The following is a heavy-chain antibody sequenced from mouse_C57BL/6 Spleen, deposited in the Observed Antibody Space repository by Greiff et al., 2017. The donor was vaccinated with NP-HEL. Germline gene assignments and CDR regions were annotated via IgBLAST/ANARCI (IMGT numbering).Heavy chain of an antibody. D-gene: IGHD3-2*02. V-gene: IGHV2-5*01. CDR3: AKNGAAQARGMDY. CDR2: IWRGGST. Sequence: QVQLKQSGPGLVQPSQSLSITCTVSGFSLTSYGVHWVRQSPGKGLEWLGVIWRGGSTDYNAAFMSRLSITKDNSKIQVFFKMNNLQADDTAIYYCAKNGAAQARGMDYWGQGTSVTVSS. CDR1: GFSLTSYG. J-gene: IGHJ4*01.